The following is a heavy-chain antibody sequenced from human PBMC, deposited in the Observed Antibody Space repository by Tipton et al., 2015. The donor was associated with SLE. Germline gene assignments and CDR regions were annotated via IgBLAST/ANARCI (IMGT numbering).Heavy chain of an antibody. Sequence: TLSLTCTVSGGSTSSTNYYWGWIRQPPGKGLEWIGSISYRGTTSYNPSLESRVTISLDTSKNQFSLKLNSVTAADTAVYYCARSTDQNWFDPWGQGTLVTVSS. D-gene: IGHD2-2*01. CDR1: GGSTSSTNYY. CDR3: ARSTDQNWFDP. J-gene: IGHJ5*02. CDR2: ISYRGTT. V-gene: IGHV4-39*07.